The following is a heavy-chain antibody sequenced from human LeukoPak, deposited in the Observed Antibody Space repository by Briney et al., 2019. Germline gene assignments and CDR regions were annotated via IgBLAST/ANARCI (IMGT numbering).Heavy chain of an antibody. Sequence: SETLSLTCAVYGGSFSGYYWSWIRQPPGKGLEWIGEINHSGSTNYNPSLKSRVTISVDTSKNQFSLKLSSVTAADTAVYYCARAGCSSTSCYSGYYYYMDVWGKGTTVTVSS. V-gene: IGHV4-34*01. J-gene: IGHJ6*03. CDR2: INHSGST. CDR1: GGSFSGYY. CDR3: ARAGCSSTSCYSGYYYYMDV. D-gene: IGHD2-2*02.